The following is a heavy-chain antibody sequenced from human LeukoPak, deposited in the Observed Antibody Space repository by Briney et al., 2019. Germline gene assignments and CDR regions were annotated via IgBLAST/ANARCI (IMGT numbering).Heavy chain of an antibody. V-gene: IGHV3-23*01. CDR1: GFTVSSNY. J-gene: IGHJ4*02. CDR2: ISGSGGST. CDR3: AKKGSSGWSYYIDY. Sequence: GGSLRLSCAASGFTVSSNYMSWVRQAPGKGLEWVSAISGSGGSTYYADSVKGRFTISRDKSKNTLYLEMNSLRAEDTAVYYCAKKGSSGWSYYIDYWGQGTLVTVSS. D-gene: IGHD6-19*01.